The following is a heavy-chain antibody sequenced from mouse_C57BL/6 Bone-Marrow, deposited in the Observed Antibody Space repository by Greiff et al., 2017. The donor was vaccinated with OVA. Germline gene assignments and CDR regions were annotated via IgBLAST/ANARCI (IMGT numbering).Heavy chain of an antibody. V-gene: IGHV1-50*01. J-gene: IGHJ1*03. CDR2: IDPSDSYT. CDR1: GYTFTSYW. D-gene: IGHD1-1*01. CDR3: ARRHYYGSSPWYFDV. Sequence: QVQLQQPGAELVKPGASVKLSCKASGYTFTSYWMQWVKQRPGQGLEWIGEIDPSDSYTNYNQKFKGKATLTVDTSSRTAYMQLSSLTSEDSAVYYCARRHYYGSSPWYFDVWGTGTTVTVSS.